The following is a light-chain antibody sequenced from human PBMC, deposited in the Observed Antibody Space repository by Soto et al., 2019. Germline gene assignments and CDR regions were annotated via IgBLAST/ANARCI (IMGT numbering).Light chain of an antibody. Sequence: EIVMTQSPATLSVSPGERATLSCRASQSVSSNLAWYQQKPGQAPRLLIYGASTRATGIPVRFSGSGSGTEFTLTISSLQSEDFATYYCQQYNSYWTFGQGTKVEIK. CDR2: GAS. J-gene: IGKJ1*01. CDR3: QQYNSYWT. V-gene: IGKV3-15*01. CDR1: QSVSSN.